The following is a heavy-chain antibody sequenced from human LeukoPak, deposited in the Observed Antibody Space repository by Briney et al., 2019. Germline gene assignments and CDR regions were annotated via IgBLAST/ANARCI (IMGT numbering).Heavy chain of an antibody. CDR2: MFHTGST. CDR1: GGSISGSNEY. V-gene: IGHV4-39*01. CDR3: ARHLTLSSREY. J-gene: IGHJ4*02. D-gene: IGHD2-2*01. Sequence: SETLSLTCTASGGSISGSNEYWGWIRQTPGKGLEWIGSMFHTGSTYYNPSLKSRVTISGDTSKNQFFLNLSSVTAADTAVYYCARHLTLSSREYWGQGTLVTVSS.